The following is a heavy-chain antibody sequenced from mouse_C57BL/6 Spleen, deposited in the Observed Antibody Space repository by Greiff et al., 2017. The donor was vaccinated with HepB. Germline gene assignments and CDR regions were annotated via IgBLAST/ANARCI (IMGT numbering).Heavy chain of an antibody. Sequence: VQLQQSGAELARPGASVKLSCKASGYTFTSYGISWVKQSTGQGLEWIGEIYPRSGNTYYNEKFKGKATLTADKSSSTAYMELRSLTSEDSAVYFCARSRYYGSSYDYAMDYWGQGTSVTVSS. D-gene: IGHD1-1*01. J-gene: IGHJ4*01. CDR2: IYPRSGNT. CDR1: GYTFTSYG. CDR3: ARSRYYGSSYDYAMDY. V-gene: IGHV1-81*01.